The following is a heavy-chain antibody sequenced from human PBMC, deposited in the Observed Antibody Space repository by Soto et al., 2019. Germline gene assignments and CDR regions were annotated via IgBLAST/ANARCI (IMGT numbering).Heavy chain of an antibody. V-gene: IGHV3-74*01. CDR2: IDTDGRSP. Sequence: GGSLRLACAAFGFTFSSYWMHWVRQAPGKELVWVSEIDTDGRSPSYTDSVKGRFTISRDNAKSTLYLQMNSLRAEDTAVYYCTTLAAPTDYWGQGTRVTVSS. D-gene: IGHD6-13*01. CDR3: TTLAAPTDY. J-gene: IGHJ4*02. CDR1: GFTFSSYW.